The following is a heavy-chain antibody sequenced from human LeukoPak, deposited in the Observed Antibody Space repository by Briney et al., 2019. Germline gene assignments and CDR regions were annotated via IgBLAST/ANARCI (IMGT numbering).Heavy chain of an antibody. V-gene: IGHV3-33*01. CDR1: GFAFSTYG. J-gene: IGHJ6*02. CDR2: IWYDGSQK. D-gene: IGHD6-19*01. CDR3: ARDRVSIAVAGTYLYYYGMDV. Sequence: GGSLRLSCAASGFAFSTYGMHWVRQAPGKGLEWVAIIWYDGSQKYYADSVKGRFTISRDNSKKTLYLQMDSLRAEDTAVYYCARDRVSIAVAGTYLYYYGMDVWGQGTTVTVSS.